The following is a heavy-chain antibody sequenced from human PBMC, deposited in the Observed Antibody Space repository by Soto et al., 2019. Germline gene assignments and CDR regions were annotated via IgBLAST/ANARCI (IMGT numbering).Heavy chain of an antibody. Sequence: PGGSLRLSCAASGFTFSNYGIHWVRQAPGKGLEWVAAISHDGDKEYYADSVKGRFTISRDNSKKTVYLQMNSLRAEDTAVYYCARDEYCSSTRCNWGQGTLVTVSS. V-gene: IGHV3-30*03. CDR2: ISHDGDKE. J-gene: IGHJ4*02. CDR3: ARDEYCSSTRCN. CDR1: GFTFSNYG. D-gene: IGHD2-2*01.